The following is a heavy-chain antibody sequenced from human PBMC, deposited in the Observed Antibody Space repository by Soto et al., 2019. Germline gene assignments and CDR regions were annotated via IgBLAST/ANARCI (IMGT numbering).Heavy chain of an antibody. CDR1: GFTFKLYT. J-gene: IGHJ4*02. D-gene: IGHD6-13*01. Sequence: VQLVESGGVLVKPGGSLRLSCAASGFTFKLYTMHWVRQAPGKGLEWVSFCTPSSSSISYADSVEGRFTISRDNARNSLYLQIHNLRAEDTAVYYCARDAASSLDHWGQGTLVTVSS. CDR2: CTPSSSSI. CDR3: ARDAASSLDH. V-gene: IGHV3-21*01.